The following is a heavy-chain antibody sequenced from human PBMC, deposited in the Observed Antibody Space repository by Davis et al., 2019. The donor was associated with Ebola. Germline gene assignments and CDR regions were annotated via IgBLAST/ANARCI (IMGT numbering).Heavy chain of an antibody. D-gene: IGHD3-10*02. J-gene: IGHJ4*02. Sequence: SETLSLTCDVSGDSITSSHWWSWLRQPPGKGLEWVGEIFHDGSTNYNPSLKSRVTISVDTSKNQFSLKLGSVTAADTAVYYCAKGMFGDYAFFDYWGQGILVTVSS. V-gene: IGHV4-4*02. CDR1: GDSITSSHW. CDR3: AKGMFGDYAFFDY. CDR2: IFHDGST.